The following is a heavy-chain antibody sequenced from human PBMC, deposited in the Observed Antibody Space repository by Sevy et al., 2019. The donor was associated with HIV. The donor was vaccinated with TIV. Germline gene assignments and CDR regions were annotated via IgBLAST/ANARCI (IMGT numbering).Heavy chain of an antibody. J-gene: IGHJ4*02. CDR2: IGAYNGNR. D-gene: IGHD3-22*01. CDR3: ARDVGDRSGLGPDY. Sequence: ASVKVSCKDSGYRFSSYYITWVRQAPGQGLEWMGWIGAYNGNRNYAQKVQGRVTMTTDTSTSTGYMELRSLRSDDTAMYYCARDVGDRSGLGPDYWGQGTLVTVSS. V-gene: IGHV1-18*01. CDR1: GYRFSSYY.